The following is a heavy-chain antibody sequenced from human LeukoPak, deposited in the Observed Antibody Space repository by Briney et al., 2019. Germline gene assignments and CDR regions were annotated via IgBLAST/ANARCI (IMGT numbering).Heavy chain of an antibody. CDR2: IYYSGST. CDR1: GGSISSSGYS. V-gene: IGHV4-39*01. J-gene: IGHJ6*03. Sequence: SETLSLTCTVSGGSISSSGYSWGWIRQPPGKGLEWIGTIYYSGSTYYNPSLKSRVTISVDTSKNQFSLKLSSVTAADTAVYYCARHLYYYYYYMDVWGKGTTVIVSS. CDR3: ARHLYYYYYYMDV.